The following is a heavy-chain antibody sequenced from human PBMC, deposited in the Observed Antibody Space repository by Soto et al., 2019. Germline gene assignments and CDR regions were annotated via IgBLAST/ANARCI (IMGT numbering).Heavy chain of an antibody. D-gene: IGHD2-15*01. CDR2: ISGGGTGA. Sequence: EVQLLESGGGLVQPGGSLRLSCTASGFTFSDHAMTWVRQAPGKGLEWLSGISGGGTGAYYADSVKGRFTVSRDNSNNSVFLKRDSLRVEDTAVYYCAIDLWWHTHWGQGTLVTVSS. CDR1: GFTFSDHA. V-gene: IGHV3-23*01. J-gene: IGHJ4*02. CDR3: AIDLWWHTH.